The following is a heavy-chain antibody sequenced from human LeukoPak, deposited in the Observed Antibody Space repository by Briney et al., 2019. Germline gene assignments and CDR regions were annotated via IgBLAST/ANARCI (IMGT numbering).Heavy chain of an antibody. D-gene: IGHD6-19*01. Sequence: GGSLRLSCAASGFIFSNYGMNWVRQAPGKGLEWVSSISSSSSYIYYADSVKGRFTISRDNAKNSLYLQMNSLRAEDTAVYYCARDSVAGFYYYYGMDVWGQGTVVTVSS. CDR1: GFIFSNYG. J-gene: IGHJ6*02. CDR3: ARDSVAGFYYYYGMDV. CDR2: ISSSSSYI. V-gene: IGHV3-21*01.